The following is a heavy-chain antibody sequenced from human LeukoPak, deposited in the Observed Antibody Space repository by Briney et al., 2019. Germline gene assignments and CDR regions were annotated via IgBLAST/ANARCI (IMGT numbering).Heavy chain of an antibody. D-gene: IGHD3-10*01. CDR1: GFTFGSYG. V-gene: IGHV3-30*02. Sequence: PGGSLRLSCAASGFTFGSYGMHWVRQAPGKGLEWVTFIRHDGSNKYYADSVKGRFTISRDNSKNTLYLQMNSLRAEDTAVYYCAKSRSRTYYYGSGSYKASGSFDYWGQGTLVTVSS. CDR3: AKSRSRTYYYGSGSYKASGSFDY. CDR2: IRHDGSNK. J-gene: IGHJ4*02.